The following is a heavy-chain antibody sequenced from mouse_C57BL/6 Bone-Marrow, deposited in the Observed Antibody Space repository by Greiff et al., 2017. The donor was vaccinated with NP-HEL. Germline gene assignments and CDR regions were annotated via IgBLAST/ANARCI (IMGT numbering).Heavy chain of an antibody. CDR1: GYTFTDYE. Sequence: QVQLQQSGAELVRPGASVTLSCKASGYTFTDYEMHWVKQTPVHGLEWIGAIDPETGGTAYNQKFKGKAILTADKSSSTAYMEVRSLTSEDSAVYYCKRRGLLLYAMDYWGQGTSVTVSS. V-gene: IGHV1-15*01. CDR3: KRRGLLLYAMDY. J-gene: IGHJ4*01. D-gene: IGHD2-3*01. CDR2: IDPETGGT.